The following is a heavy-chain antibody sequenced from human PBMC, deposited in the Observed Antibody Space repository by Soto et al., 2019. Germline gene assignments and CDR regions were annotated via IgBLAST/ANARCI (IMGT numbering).Heavy chain of an antibody. CDR1: GYTFTSYY. J-gene: IGHJ3*02. CDR3: ARDFQQIAAAAPGDAFDI. Sequence: GASVKFSCKASGYTFTSYYMHWVRQAPGQGLEWMGRINPSSGGTNYAQKFQGRVTMTRDTSISTVYMELSRLRSDDTAVYYCARDFQQIAAAAPGDAFDIWGQGTTVTVSS. CDR2: INPSSGGT. V-gene: IGHV1-2*02. D-gene: IGHD6-13*01.